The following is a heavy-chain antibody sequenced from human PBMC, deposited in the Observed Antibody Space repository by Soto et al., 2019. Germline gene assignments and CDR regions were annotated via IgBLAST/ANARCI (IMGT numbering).Heavy chain of an antibody. CDR1: GFTFSSYA. V-gene: IGHV3-23*01. CDR3: AKAKYTSSWYDCFDP. J-gene: IGHJ5*02. Sequence: GGSLRLSCVASGFTFSSYAMSWVRQAPGKGLEWVSVISDSGGSTYYADSVKGRFTISRDNSKSTLYLQMNTLRAEDTAIYYCAKAKYTSSWYDCFDPWGQGTLVTVSS. CDR2: ISDSGGST. D-gene: IGHD6-13*01.